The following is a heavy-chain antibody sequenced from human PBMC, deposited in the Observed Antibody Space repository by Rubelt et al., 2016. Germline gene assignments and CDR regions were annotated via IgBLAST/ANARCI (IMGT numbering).Heavy chain of an antibody. CDR1: GGSISSYY. D-gene: IGHD6-19*01. CDR2: IYYSGST. V-gene: IGHV4-59*08. CDR3: ARHHFEPEWLVVPHAFDI. J-gene: IGHJ3*02. Sequence: QVQLQESGPGLVKPSETLSLTCTVSGGSISSYYWSWIRQPPGKGLEWIGYIYYSGSTNYNPSLKSRVTISVDTSKNQFSLKLSSVTAADTAVYYCARHHFEPEWLVVPHAFDIWGQGTMVTVSS.